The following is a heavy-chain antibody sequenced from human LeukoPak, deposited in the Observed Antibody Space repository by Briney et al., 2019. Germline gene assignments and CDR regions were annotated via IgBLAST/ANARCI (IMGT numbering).Heavy chain of an antibody. CDR3: ARGFSPDYGDYSFDY. CDR1: GGSISSYY. V-gene: IGHV4-59*01. D-gene: IGHD4-17*01. CDR2: IYYSGST. Sequence: PSETLSLTCTVSGGSISSYYWSWIRQPPGKGLEWIGYIYYSGSTNYNPSLKSRVTISVDTSKNQFSLKLSSVTAADTAVYYCARGFSPDYGDYSFDYWGQGTLVTVSS. J-gene: IGHJ4*02.